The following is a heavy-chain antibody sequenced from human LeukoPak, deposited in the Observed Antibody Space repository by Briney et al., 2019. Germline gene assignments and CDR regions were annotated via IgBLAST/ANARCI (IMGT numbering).Heavy chain of an antibody. CDR3: ASHVTVLGTRGFDF. D-gene: IGHD6-19*01. CDR2: VHHGGAS. Sequence: PSGTLSLTCAVSGDSITSHSWWSWVRRPPGKGLEWIGEVHHGGASNYDPSLESRVTISVDKSKNRFSLNLRSVTAADTATYYCASHVTVLGTRGFDFWGRGTLVTVS. V-gene: IGHV4-4*02. CDR1: GDSITSHSW. J-gene: IGHJ4*02.